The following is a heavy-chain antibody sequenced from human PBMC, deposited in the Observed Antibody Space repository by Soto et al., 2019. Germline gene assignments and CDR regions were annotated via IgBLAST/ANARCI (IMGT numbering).Heavy chain of an antibody. D-gene: IGHD1-26*01. V-gene: IGHV1-18*04. Sequence: ASVKVSCKASGYTFTSYGISWVRQAPGQGLEWMGWISAYNGNTNYAQKLQGRVTMTTDTSTSTAYMELRSLRSDDTAVYYCARTPLYSGSYPFDYWGQGTLVTVSS. CDR3: ARTPLYSGSYPFDY. CDR1: GYTFTSYG. CDR2: ISAYNGNT. J-gene: IGHJ4*02.